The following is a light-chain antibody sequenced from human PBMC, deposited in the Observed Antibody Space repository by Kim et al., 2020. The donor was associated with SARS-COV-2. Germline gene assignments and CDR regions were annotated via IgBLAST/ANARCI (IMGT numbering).Light chain of an antibody. CDR2: NNN. CDR1: RSNIGSNV. Sequence: GQGVTSSCSGGRSNIGSNVVSWYQHLPGTPPKLFIYNNNQRPSGVPDHFSASKSGTSASLAISGLQPEDEADYYCAAWDDSLNGAVFGGGTQLTVL. J-gene: IGLJ7*01. V-gene: IGLV1-44*01. CDR3: AAWDDSLNGAV.